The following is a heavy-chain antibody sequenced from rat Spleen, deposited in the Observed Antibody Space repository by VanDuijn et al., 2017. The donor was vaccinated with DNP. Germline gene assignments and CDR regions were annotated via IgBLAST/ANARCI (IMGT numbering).Heavy chain of an antibody. CDR2: ISYDGSST. CDR1: GFTFSNYW. CDR3: ARVAASNWFAY. Sequence: EVQLVESGGGLVQPGRSLKLSCAASGFTFSNYWMTWIRQAPGKGLEWVATISYDGSSTYYRDSVKGRFTIARDNAKSTLYLQMDSLRSEDTATYYCARVAASNWFAYWGQGTLVTVSS. D-gene: IGHD1-2*01. V-gene: IGHV5-29*01. J-gene: IGHJ3*01.